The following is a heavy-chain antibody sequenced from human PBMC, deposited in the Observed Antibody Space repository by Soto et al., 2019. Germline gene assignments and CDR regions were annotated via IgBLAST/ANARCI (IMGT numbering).Heavy chain of an antibody. D-gene: IGHD3-3*01. CDR1: GGTFSSYA. CDR3: AVGASGSGYYYYYYYGMDV. V-gene: IGHV1-69*06. CDR2: IIPIFGTA. Sequence: SVKGSCKASGGTFSSYAISWVRQAPGQGLEWMGGIIPIFGTANYAQKFQGRVTITADKSTSTAYMELSSLRSEDTAVYYCAVGASGSGYYYYYYYGMDVWGQGTTVTVSS. J-gene: IGHJ6*02.